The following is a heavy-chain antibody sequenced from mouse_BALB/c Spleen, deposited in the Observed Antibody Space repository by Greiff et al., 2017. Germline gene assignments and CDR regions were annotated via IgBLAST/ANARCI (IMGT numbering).Heavy chain of an antibody. CDR2: IYPYNGGT. V-gene: IGHV1S29*02. D-gene: IGHD1-1*01. Sequence: EVQLHQSGPELVKPGASVKISCKASGYTFTDYNMHWVKQSHGKSLEWIGYIYPYNGGTGYNQKFKSKATLTVDNSSSTAYMELRSLTSEDSAVYYCARHLRYYYGSSYGSMDYWGQGTSVTVSS. J-gene: IGHJ4*01. CDR3: ARHLRYYYGSSYGSMDY. CDR1: GYTFTDYN.